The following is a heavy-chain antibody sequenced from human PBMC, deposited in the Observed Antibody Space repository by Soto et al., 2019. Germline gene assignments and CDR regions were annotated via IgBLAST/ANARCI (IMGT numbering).Heavy chain of an antibody. CDR1: GGSFSDFY. CDR2: ISHGGTT. CDR3: ARGHTRRTSLGRGSFIMEKHLDS. J-gene: IGHJ4*02. D-gene: IGHD3-10*01. Sequence: SETLSLTCAMFGGSFSDFYWTWIRQPPGKGLEWIGEISHGGTTKDNPSLRSRVTISVDTSKNQFSLTLTSVTAADTALYYCARGHTRRTSLGRGSFIMEKHLDSWGQGTLVTVSS. V-gene: IGHV4-34*01.